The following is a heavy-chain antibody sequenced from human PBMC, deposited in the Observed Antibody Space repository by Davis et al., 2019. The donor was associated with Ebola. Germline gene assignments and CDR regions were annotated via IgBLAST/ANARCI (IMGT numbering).Heavy chain of an antibody. J-gene: IGHJ4*02. D-gene: IGHD3-10*01. CDR3: ARGDGSGSSMGIDY. CDR1: GYTFTSYG. CDR2: ISAYNGNT. Sequence: ASVKVSCKASGYTFTSYGISWVRQAPGQGLEWMGWISAYNGNTNYAQKFQGRVTMTRDTSISTAYMELSRLRSEDTAVYYCARGDGSGSSMGIDYWGQGTLVTVSS. V-gene: IGHV1-18*01.